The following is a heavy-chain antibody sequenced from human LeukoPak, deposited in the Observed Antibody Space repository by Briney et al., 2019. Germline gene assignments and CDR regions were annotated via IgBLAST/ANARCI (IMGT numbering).Heavy chain of an antibody. CDR1: GYTFTSYG. J-gene: IGHJ3*02. V-gene: IGHV1-69*04. CDR2: IIPILGIA. Sequence: SVKVSCKASGYTFTSYGISWVRQAPGQGLEWMGRIIPILGIANYAQKFQGRVTITADKSTSTAYMELSSLRSEDTAVYYCARDSAMVRGVYGGAFDIWGQGTMVTVSS. D-gene: IGHD3-10*01. CDR3: ARDSAMVRGVYGGAFDI.